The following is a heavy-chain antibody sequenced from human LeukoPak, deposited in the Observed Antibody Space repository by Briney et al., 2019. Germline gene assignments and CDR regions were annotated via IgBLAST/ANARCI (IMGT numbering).Heavy chain of an antibody. CDR3: AKVAMYYYGSETYFFFDD. J-gene: IGHJ4*02. V-gene: IGHV4-4*07. CDR2: IKTSGST. CDR1: GASISTYY. D-gene: IGHD3-10*01. Sequence: KPSETLSLICRVSGASISTYYWSWIRQPVGKGLEWIGQIKTSGSTHYNSSLESRVTMSLDTSKKQFSLNLTSVTAADTAVYYCAKVAMYYYGSETYFFFDDWGQGTLVTVSS.